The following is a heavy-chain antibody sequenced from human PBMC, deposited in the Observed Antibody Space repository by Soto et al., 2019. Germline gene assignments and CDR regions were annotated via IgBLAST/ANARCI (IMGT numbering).Heavy chain of an antibody. J-gene: IGHJ5*02. D-gene: IGHD5-12*01. CDR2: IIPTFGLP. CDR3: AGRDGYTT. Sequence: VQLVQSGSEVITPGSSVTVSCKASGTTFSSYDINWVRQAPGQGLEWMGGIIPTFGLPNYSQKFQDRLTITADESTTTAYTDLSSLTSEDTAIYFCAGRDGYTTWGQGTLVTVSA. CDR1: GTTFSSYD. V-gene: IGHV1-69*01.